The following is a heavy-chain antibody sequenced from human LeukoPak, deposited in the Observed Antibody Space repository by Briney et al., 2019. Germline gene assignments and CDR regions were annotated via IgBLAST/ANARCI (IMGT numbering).Heavy chain of an antibody. CDR1: GGTFSSYA. D-gene: IGHD2-15*01. CDR2: IIPIFGTA. V-gene: IGHV1-69*13. Sequence: SVKVSCKASGGTFSSYAISWVRQAPGQGLEWMGGIIPIFGTANYAQKFQGRVTITADESTSTAYMELSSLRSEDTAVYYCARVYCSGGSCYTEFDYWGQGTLVTVSS. J-gene: IGHJ4*02. CDR3: ARVYCSGGSCYTEFDY.